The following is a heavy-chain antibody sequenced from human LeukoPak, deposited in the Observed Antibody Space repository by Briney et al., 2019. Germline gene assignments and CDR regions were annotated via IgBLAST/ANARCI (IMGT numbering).Heavy chain of an antibody. J-gene: IGHJ4*02. CDR2: VNPSGGST. Sequence: ASVTVSCKASGYSFTNYYIHWVRQAPGQGLEWMGIVNPSGGSTTYAQEFQGRVTMTRDTSASTAYMELSSLRSEDTAVYYCASGYSYGTFDYWGQGTLVTVSS. V-gene: IGHV1-46*01. CDR3: ASGYSYGTFDY. D-gene: IGHD5-18*01. CDR1: GYSFTNYY.